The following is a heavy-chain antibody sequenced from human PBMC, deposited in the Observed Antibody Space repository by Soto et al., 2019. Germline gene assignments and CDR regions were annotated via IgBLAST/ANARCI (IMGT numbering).Heavy chain of an antibody. V-gene: IGHV4-31*03. CDR1: GASVSTYDYH. J-gene: IGHJ6*02. CDR3: ARDSPPPPYFNYYGLDV. Sequence: QVQLQESGPGVVKPLQTLTLTCTVSGASVSTYDYHWAWIRQRPGGGLEWIGYVFYSGNTYYNPSLRRRLTLSLDTSKNQVSLRLGSVTAADTAIYYCARDSPPPPYFNYYGLDVWGLGTTVTVSS. CDR2: VFYSGNT.